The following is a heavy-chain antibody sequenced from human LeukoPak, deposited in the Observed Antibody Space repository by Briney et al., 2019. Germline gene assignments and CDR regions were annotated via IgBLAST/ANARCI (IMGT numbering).Heavy chain of an antibody. J-gene: IGHJ3*02. Sequence: PSQTLSLTCTVSGGSISSGDYYWSWIRQPPGKGLEWIGYIYYSGCTYYNPSLKSRVTISVDTSKNQFSLKLSSVTAADTAVYYCARDRDYSNNDAFDIWGQGTMVTVSS. CDR3: ARDRDYSNNDAFDI. CDR2: IYYSGCT. D-gene: IGHD4-11*01. V-gene: IGHV4-30-4*08. CDR1: GGSISSGDYY.